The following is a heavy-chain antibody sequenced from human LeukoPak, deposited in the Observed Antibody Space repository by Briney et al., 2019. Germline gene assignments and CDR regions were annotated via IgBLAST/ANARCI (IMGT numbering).Heavy chain of an antibody. Sequence: SVKVSYKASGGTFSSYAISWVRQAPGQGLEWMGGIIPIFGTANYAQKFLGRVTITADESTSTAYMELSSLRSEDTAVYYCARAYQNPWYYYGMDVWGQGTTVTVSS. CDR3: ARAYQNPWYYYGMDV. J-gene: IGHJ6*02. CDR1: GGTFSSYA. CDR2: IIPIFGTA. D-gene: IGHD2-2*01. V-gene: IGHV1-69*13.